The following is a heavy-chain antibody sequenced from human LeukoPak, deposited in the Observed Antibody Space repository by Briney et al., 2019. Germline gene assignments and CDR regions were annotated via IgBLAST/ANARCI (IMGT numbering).Heavy chain of an antibody. CDR2: IIPISGTT. CDR1: GGTFSSNA. CDR3: ARDRVPGTRDAFDI. Sequence: GASVKVSCKASGGTFSSNAISWVRQAPGQSLEWMGGIIPISGTTKYAQKFQGRLTIIADESTTTAYMELSSLRSEDTAVYYCARDRVPGTRDAFDIWGQGTMVTVSS. V-gene: IGHV1-69*13. J-gene: IGHJ3*02. D-gene: IGHD1-1*01.